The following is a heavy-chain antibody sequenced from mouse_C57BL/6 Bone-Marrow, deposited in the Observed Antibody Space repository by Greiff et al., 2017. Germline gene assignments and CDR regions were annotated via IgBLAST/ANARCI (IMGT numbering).Heavy chain of an antibody. CDR2: IFPGSGST. J-gene: IGHJ1*03. V-gene: IGHV1-75*01. D-gene: IGHD2-1*01. CDR3: ARGIYYGNYGWYFDV. CDR1: GYTFTDYY. Sequence: VQLQQSGPELVKPGASVKISCKASGYTFTDYYINWVKQRPGQGLEWIGWIFPGSGSTYYNEKVKGKSTLTVDKSSSTAYMLLSSLTSEDSAVYFCARGIYYGNYGWYFDVWGTGTTVTVSS.